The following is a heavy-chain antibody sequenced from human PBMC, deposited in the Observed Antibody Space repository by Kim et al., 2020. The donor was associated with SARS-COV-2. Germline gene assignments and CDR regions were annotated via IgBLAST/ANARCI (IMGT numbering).Heavy chain of an antibody. CDR2: MIPNGGNT. D-gene: IGHD3-10*01. V-gene: IGHV1-8*01. CDR1: GYTFSDYD. Sequence: ASVKVSCKTSGYTFSDYDISWVRQAPGQGLEWMGWMIPNGGNTGYAQKFQGRVTMTRNTSISTAYMELSSLRSEDTAVYFCARGWYYGSGTYRLYYSGMDVWGQGTTVTVSS. CDR3: ARGWYYGSGTYRLYYSGMDV. J-gene: IGHJ6*02.